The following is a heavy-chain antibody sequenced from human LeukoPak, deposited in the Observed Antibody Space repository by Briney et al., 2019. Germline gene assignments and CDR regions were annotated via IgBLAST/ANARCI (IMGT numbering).Heavy chain of an antibody. D-gene: IGHD3-22*01. V-gene: IGHV3-23*01. J-gene: IGHJ4*02. CDR3: VKDLRAGDFSDTYDDSNL. Sequence: PGGSLRLSCAASGFTFSTYSISWVRQTPEKGLEWVSSVSGGGDYSSYADFVRGRFTIYRDNFKSRLILKMNSLRVEDKVVYYCVKDLRAGDFSDTYDDSNLWGQGTLLIVSS. CDR1: GFTFSTYS. CDR2: VSGGGDYS.